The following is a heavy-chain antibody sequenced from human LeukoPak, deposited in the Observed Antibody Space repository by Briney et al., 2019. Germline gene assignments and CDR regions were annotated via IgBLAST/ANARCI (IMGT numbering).Heavy chain of an antibody. CDR1: GGSISSSNW. CDR2: IYHSGST. Sequence: SETLSLTCAVSGGSISSSNWWSWVRQPPGKGLEWIGEIYHSGSTNYNPSLKSRVTISVDKSKNQFSLKLSSVTAADTAVYYCARDWSTSGWYIGSLYWYFDLWGRGTLVTVSS. D-gene: IGHD6-19*01. J-gene: IGHJ2*01. V-gene: IGHV4-4*02. CDR3: ARDWSTSGWYIGSLYWYFDL.